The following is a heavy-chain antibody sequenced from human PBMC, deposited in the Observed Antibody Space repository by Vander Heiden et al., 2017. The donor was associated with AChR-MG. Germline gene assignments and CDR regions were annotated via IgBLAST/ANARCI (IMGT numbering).Heavy chain of an antibody. D-gene: IGHD2-15*01. J-gene: IGHJ5*02. CDR1: GFSLSTSGVG. CDR3: AHMGGYCSGGSCYGWFDP. Sequence: QITLKESGPTLVKPTQTLTLTCTFSGFSLSTSGVGVGWIRQPPGKALEWLALIYWDDDKRYSPSLKSRLTITKDTSKNQVVLTMTNMDPVETATYYCAHMGGYCSGGSCYGWFDPWGQGTLVTVSS. CDR2: IYWDDDK. V-gene: IGHV2-5*02.